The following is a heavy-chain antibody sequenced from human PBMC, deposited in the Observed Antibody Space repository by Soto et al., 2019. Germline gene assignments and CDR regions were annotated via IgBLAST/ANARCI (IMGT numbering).Heavy chain of an antibody. Sequence: SVKVSCKASGGTFSSYTISWVRQAPGQGLEWLGRIIPILGIANYAQKFQGRVTITADKSTSTAYMELSSLRSEDTAVYYCALGADTAMVVHYYYYYYMDVWGKGTTVTVSS. V-gene: IGHV1-69*02. D-gene: IGHD5-18*01. J-gene: IGHJ6*03. CDR2: IIPILGIA. CDR3: ALGADTAMVVHYYYYYYMDV. CDR1: GGTFSSYT.